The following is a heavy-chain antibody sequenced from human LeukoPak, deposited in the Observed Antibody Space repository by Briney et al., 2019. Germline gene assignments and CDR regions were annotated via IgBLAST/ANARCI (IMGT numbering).Heavy chain of an antibody. CDR1: DYSISSGYGYY. CDR2: IYHSGIT. V-gene: IGHV4-38-2*02. J-gene: IGHJ3*02. CDR3: ARGYYDFWSGYHDAFDI. Sequence: PSETLSLTCTVSDYSISSGYGYYWGWIRQPPGKGLEWIGNIYHSGITYYNHFNSSLKSRVTISIDTSKNQFSLKLSSVTAADTAVYYCARGYYDFWSGYHDAFDIWGQGTMVTVSS. D-gene: IGHD3-3*01.